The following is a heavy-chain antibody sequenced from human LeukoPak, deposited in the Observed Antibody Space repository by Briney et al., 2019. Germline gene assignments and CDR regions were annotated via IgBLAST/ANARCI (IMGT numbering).Heavy chain of an antibody. V-gene: IGHV3-30*18. Sequence: PGGSLRLSCAASGFTFSNFGMHWVRQAPGKGLEWVAVISYDGSNKYYVDSVKGRFTISRDNSKNTLYLQMNSLRAEDTAVYYCAKGYYDSSDWGQGTLVTVSS. CDR2: ISYDGSNK. CDR3: AKGYYDSSD. D-gene: IGHD3-22*01. CDR1: GFTFSNFG. J-gene: IGHJ4*02.